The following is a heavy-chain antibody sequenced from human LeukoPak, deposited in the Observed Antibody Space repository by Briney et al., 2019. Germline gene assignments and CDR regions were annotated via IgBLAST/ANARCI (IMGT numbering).Heavy chain of an antibody. J-gene: IGHJ4*02. CDR3: AKRGVVIRAVLVVGFHKEAYYFDS. V-gene: IGHV3-23*01. Sequence: GGSLRLSCVVSGITLSNYGMSWVRQAPGKGLEWVAGISDRGGSTNYADSVKGRYTISRDNPKNTLYLQMNSLRSEDTAVYFCAKRGVVIRAVLVVGFHKEAYYFDSWGQGALVTVSS. D-gene: IGHD2-15*01. CDR2: ISDRGGST. CDR1: GITLSNYG.